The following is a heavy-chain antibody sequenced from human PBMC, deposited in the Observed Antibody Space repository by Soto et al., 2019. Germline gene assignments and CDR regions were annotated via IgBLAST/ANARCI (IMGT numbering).Heavy chain of an antibody. V-gene: IGHV1-18*01. CDR3: ARDDGGYYYYYGMDV. J-gene: IGHJ6*02. D-gene: IGHD3-10*01. Sequence: ASLKVSCKASGCTFTSYGISWVRQAPGQGLEWMGWISAYNGNTNYAQKLQGRVTMTTDTSTSTAYMELRSLRSDDTAVYYCARDDGGYYYYYGMDVWGQGTTVTVSS. CDR1: GCTFTSYG. CDR2: ISAYNGNT.